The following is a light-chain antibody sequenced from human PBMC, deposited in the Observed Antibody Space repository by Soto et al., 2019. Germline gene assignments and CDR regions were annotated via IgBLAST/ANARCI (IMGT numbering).Light chain of an antibody. V-gene: IGKV1-39*01. CDR3: QQSYSIPPWT. CDR1: QSISSY. CDR2: AAS. J-gene: IGKJ1*01. Sequence: DIQMTQSPSSLSASVGDRVTITCRASQSISSYLNWYQQKPGKAPKLLIYAASSLQSVVPSRFSGSGSGTDFTLTISSLQPEDFATYYCQQSYSIPPWTFGQGTKVEIK.